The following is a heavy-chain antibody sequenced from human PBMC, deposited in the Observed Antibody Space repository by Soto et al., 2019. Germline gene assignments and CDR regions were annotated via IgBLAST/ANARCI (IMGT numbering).Heavy chain of an antibody. CDR3: ARELSAASTPYFLDY. Sequence: QVHLVESGGGVVPPSNSLRLSCTASGFTFSSYGMHWVRQAPGKGLEWAAVIWYDGTKKHYADSVKGRFTISRDNSQNTLYLQMNSLRAEDTAVYYCARELSAASTPYFLDYWGQGTLVTVSS. CDR1: GFTFSSYG. J-gene: IGHJ4*02. CDR2: IWYDGTKK. D-gene: IGHD2-15*01. V-gene: IGHV3-33*01.